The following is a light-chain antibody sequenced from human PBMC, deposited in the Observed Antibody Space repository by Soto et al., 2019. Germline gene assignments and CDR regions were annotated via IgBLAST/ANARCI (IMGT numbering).Light chain of an antibody. J-gene: IGKJ4*01. CDR1: QTVRNNY. CDR2: DAS. V-gene: IGKV3-20*01. CDR3: QQFSSYPLP. Sequence: GLTQAPGTLSLSPGERATLSCRASQTVRNNYLAWYQQKPGQAPRLLIYDASSRATGIPDRFSGGGSGTDFTLTISRLEPEDFAVYYCQQFSSYPLPFGGGTKVDIK.